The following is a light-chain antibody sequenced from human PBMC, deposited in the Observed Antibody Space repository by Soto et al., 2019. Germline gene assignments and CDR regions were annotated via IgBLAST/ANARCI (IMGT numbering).Light chain of an antibody. CDR2: DNN. Sequence: QSVLTQPPSVSAAPGQKVSISCSGSSSNIGSNYVSWYQHLPGTAPRLLIYDNNKRPSGIPDRFSGSKSGTSATLGITGLQTGDDADYYCGTWDSSLSGVIFGGGTKLTVL. V-gene: IGLV1-51*01. CDR3: GTWDSSLSGVI. J-gene: IGLJ2*01. CDR1: SSNIGSNY.